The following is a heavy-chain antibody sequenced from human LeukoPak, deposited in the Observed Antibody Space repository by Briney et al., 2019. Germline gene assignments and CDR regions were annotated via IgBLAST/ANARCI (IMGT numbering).Heavy chain of an antibody. J-gene: IGHJ3*02. CDR2: IIPIFGTA. D-gene: IGHD3-22*01. CDR3: ARAGFTYYYDSQQKNDAFDI. CDR1: GGTFSNYA. Sequence: SVKVSCKASGGTFSNYAISWVRQAPGQGLEWMGGIIPIFGTANCAQKFQGRVTITAGESTSTAYMELSSLRSEDTAVYYCARAGFTYYYDSQQKNDAFDIWGQGTMVTVSS. V-gene: IGHV1-69*13.